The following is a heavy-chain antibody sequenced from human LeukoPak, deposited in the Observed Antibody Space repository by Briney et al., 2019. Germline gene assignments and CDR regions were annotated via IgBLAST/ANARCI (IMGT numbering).Heavy chain of an antibody. CDR2: ISSSGSTI. CDR1: GFTFSSYE. D-gene: IGHD2-2*01. V-gene: IGHV3-48*03. Sequence: GSLRLSCAASGFTFSSYEMNWVRQAPGKGLEWVSYISSSGSTIYYADSVKGRFTISRDNAKNSLYLQMNSLRAEDTAVYYCARDCSSTSCPAGRYFDWGAFDIWGQGTMVTVSS. J-gene: IGHJ3*02. CDR3: ARDCSSTSCPAGRYFDWGAFDI.